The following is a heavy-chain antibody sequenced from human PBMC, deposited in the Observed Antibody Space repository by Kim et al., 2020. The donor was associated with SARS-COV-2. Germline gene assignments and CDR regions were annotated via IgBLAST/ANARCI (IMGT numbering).Heavy chain of an antibody. J-gene: IGHJ4*02. Sequence: GGSLRLSCAASGFTFSSYSMNWVRQAPGKGLEWVSSISSSSSYIYYADSVKGRFTISRDNAKNSLYLQMNSLRAEDTAVYYCARDNAPYGDYRPFDYWGQGTLVTVSS. V-gene: IGHV3-21*01. CDR3: ARDNAPYGDYRPFDY. CDR1: GFTFSSYS. CDR2: ISSSSSYI. D-gene: IGHD4-17*01.